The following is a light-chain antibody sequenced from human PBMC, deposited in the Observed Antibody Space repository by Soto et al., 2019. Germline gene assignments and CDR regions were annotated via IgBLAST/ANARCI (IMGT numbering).Light chain of an antibody. Sequence: DIQMTQSPSSLAASVGDRVTITCRASQGIIDYLAWYQQKPGKAPNLLIYAASTLQSGVPSRFSGSGAGTDFTITITSLQPEDVATYYCHKYNSAPRTFGQGTKVEIK. J-gene: IGKJ1*01. CDR3: HKYNSAPRT. CDR1: QGIIDY. V-gene: IGKV1-27*01. CDR2: AAS.